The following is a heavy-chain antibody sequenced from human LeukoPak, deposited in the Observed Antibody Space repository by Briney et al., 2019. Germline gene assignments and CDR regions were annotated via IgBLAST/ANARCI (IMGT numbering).Heavy chain of an antibody. J-gene: IGHJ5*02. Sequence: SETLCLTCTVSGGSISSYYWSWIRQPPGKGLEWIGYIYYSGSTNYNPSLKSRVTISVDTSKNQFSLKLSSVTAADTAVYYCARDCSSTSCYDLDAGFDPWGQGTLVTVSS. CDR3: ARDCSSTSCYDLDAGFDP. V-gene: IGHV4-59*01. D-gene: IGHD2-2*01. CDR1: GGSISSYY. CDR2: IYYSGST.